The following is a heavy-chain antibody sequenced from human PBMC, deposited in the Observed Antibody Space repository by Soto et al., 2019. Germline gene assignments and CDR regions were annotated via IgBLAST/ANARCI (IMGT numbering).Heavy chain of an antibody. D-gene: IGHD6-13*01. J-gene: IGHJ4*02. CDR1: GYTVTGYY. CDR2: INPNSGGT. CDR3: ARVRQLGNFDY. V-gene: IGHV1-2*04. Sequence: ASVKVSCKASGYTVTGYYMHWVRQAPGQGLEWMGWINPNSGGTNYAQKFQGWVTMTRDTSISTAYMELSRLRSDDTAVYYCARVRQLGNFDYWGQGTLVTVSS.